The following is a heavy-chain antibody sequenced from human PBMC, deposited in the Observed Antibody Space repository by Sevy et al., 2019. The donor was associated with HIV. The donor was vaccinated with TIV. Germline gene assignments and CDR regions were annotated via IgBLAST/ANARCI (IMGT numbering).Heavy chain of an antibody. J-gene: IGHJ6*02. CDR1: GGSISSYY. CDR2: IYYSGST. CDR3: ARESYDILPGSRGMDV. Sequence: SETLSLTCTVSGGSISSYYWSWVRQPPGKRLEWIGDIYYSGSTNYNPSLKSRVTISVDTSKNQFSLKLRSVTAADTAVYYCARESYDILPGSRGMDVWGQWTPVTVSS. D-gene: IGHD3-9*01. V-gene: IGHV4-59*01.